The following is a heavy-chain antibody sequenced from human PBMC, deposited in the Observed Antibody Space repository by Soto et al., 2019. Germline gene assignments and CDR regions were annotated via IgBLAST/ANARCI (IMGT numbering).Heavy chain of an antibody. CDR3: ATDAGRTYYYESTGLDY. D-gene: IGHD3-22*01. CDR2: INAGNGNT. V-gene: IGHV1-3*01. CDR1: GYTFTSYA. J-gene: IGHJ4*02. Sequence: ASVKVSCKASGYTFTSYAMHWVRQAPGQRLEWMGWINAGNGNTKYSQKFQGRVTITRDTSASTAYMELSSLRSEDTAVYYCATDAGRTYYYESTGLDYWGQGALVTVSS.